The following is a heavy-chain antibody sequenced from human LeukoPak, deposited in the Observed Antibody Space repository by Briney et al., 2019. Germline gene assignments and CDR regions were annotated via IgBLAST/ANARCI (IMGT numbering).Heavy chain of an antibody. D-gene: IGHD6-19*01. V-gene: IGHV3-23*01. CDR2: FCGSGGST. J-gene: IGHJ4*02. CDR1: GFTFNSYA. CDR3: AKGSIAVAGRYYFDY. Sequence: GGSLRLSCAASGFTFNSYAMIGLRQAPGKGLEWVSAFCGSGGSTYYTHSVKGRFTISRDNSKNTLYLQLNSLRAEDTAVYYCAKGSIAVAGRYYFDYWGQGTLVTVSS.